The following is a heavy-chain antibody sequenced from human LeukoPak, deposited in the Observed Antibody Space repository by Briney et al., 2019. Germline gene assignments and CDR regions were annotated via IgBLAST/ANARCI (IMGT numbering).Heavy chain of an antibody. V-gene: IGHV4-34*01. Sequence: SETLSLTCAVYGGSFSGYYWSWIRQPPGKRLEWIGEINHSGSTNYNPSLKSRVTISVDTSKNQFSLKLSSVTAADTAVYYCATCITILGVVGWFDPWGQGTLVTVSS. J-gene: IGHJ5*02. D-gene: IGHD3-3*01. CDR1: GGSFSGYY. CDR3: ATCITILGVVGWFDP. CDR2: INHSGST.